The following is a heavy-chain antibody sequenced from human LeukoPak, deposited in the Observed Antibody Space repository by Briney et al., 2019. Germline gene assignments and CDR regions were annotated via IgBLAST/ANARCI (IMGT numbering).Heavy chain of an antibody. V-gene: IGHV1-2*02. Sequence: ASVKVSCKASGYTFTGYYMHWVRQAPGQGLEWMGWINPNSGGTNYAQKFQGRVTMTRYTSISTAYMELSRLRSDDTAVYYCASRPGYCSSTSCYSAFDIWGQGTMVTVSS. J-gene: IGHJ3*02. D-gene: IGHD2-2*02. CDR1: GYTFTGYY. CDR3: ASRPGYCSSTSCYSAFDI. CDR2: INPNSGGT.